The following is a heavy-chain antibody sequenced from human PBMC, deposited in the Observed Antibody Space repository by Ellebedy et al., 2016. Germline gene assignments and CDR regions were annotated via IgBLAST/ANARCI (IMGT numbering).Heavy chain of an antibody. Sequence: SETLSLTXAVSGGSISRGDHSWTWIRQPPGKGLEWIGYISRTGNTKYNPSLKSRVTISADRSEDHFSLKMISVTAADTAVYYCARVQRDTSSWVIDYWGQGTLVSVSS. V-gene: IGHV4-30-2*01. CDR1: GGSISRGDHS. CDR2: ISRTGNT. D-gene: IGHD6-13*01. CDR3: ARVQRDTSSWVIDY. J-gene: IGHJ4*02.